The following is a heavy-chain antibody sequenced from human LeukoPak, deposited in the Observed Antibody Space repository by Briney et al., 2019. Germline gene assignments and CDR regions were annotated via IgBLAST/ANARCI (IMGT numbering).Heavy chain of an antibody. V-gene: IGHV3-53*01. CDR2: IYSGGST. J-gene: IGHJ4*02. Sequence: GGSLRLSCAASGFTFSSYAMSWVRQAPGKGLEWVSVIYSGGSTYYADSVKGRFTISRDNSKNTLYLQMNSLRAEDTAVYYCARDYGRGGSYYWGQGTLVTVSS. D-gene: IGHD1-26*01. CDR1: GFTFSSYA. CDR3: ARDYGRGGSYY.